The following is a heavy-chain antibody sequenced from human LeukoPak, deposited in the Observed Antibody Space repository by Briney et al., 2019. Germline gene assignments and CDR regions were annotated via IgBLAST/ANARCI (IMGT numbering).Heavy chain of an antibody. CDR1: GFTFSMYA. CDR2: ISVDGGGT. D-gene: IGHD2-15*01. J-gene: IGHJ5*02. V-gene: IGHV3-23*01. Sequence: GGSLRLSCAASGFTFSMYAMSWVRQAPGKGLEWVSVISVDGGGTYYADSVKGRFTISRDTSNNMLFLQMNSLRAGDTAIYYCAKGGSAGGPNWFDPWGQGTLVTVSS. CDR3: AKGGSAGGPNWFDP.